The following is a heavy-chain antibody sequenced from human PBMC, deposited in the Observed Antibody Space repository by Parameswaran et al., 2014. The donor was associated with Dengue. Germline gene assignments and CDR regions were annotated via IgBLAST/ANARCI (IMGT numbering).Heavy chain of an antibody. CDR3: ALLPSSYSSSWYGYYFDY. V-gene: IGHV3-48*04. CDR2: ISSSSSTI. J-gene: IGHJ4*02. Sequence: VRQMPGKGLEWVSYISSSSSTIYYADSVKGRFTTSRDNAKNSLYLQMNSLRAEDTAVYYCALLPSSYSSSWYGYYFDYWGQGTTVTVSS. D-gene: IGHD6-13*01.